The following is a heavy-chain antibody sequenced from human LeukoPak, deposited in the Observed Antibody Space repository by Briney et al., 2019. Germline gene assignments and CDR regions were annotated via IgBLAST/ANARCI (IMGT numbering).Heavy chain of an antibody. CDR1: GYTFTTYG. J-gene: IGHJ4*02. V-gene: IGHV1-18*04. CDR2: ISAYNGNT. D-gene: IGHD2-15*01. CDR3: ARDPSGRYCNGGSCYSPY. Sequence: ASVKVSCKASGYTFTTYGISWVRQGPGQGLERMGWISAYNGNTNYAQKLQGRVTMTTDTSTSTAYMELRSLRSDDTAVYYCARDPSGRYCNGGSCYSPYWGQGTLVTVSS.